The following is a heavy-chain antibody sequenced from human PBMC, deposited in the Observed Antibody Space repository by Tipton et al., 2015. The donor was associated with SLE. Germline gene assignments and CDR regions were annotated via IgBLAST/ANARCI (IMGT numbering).Heavy chain of an antibody. J-gene: IGHJ1*01. D-gene: IGHD6-6*01. CDR2: INSDGSST. V-gene: IGHV3-74*01. Sequence: SLRLSCAASGFTFSSYWMHWVRQAPGKGLVWVSRINSDGSSTSYADSVKGRFTISRDNAENSLYLQMNSLRAEDTAVYYCARAGGQLSHFQHWGQGTLVTVSS. CDR3: ARAGGQLSHFQH. CDR1: GFTFSSYW.